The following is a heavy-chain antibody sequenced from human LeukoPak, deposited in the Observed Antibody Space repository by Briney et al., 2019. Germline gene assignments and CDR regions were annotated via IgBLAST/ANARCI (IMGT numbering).Heavy chain of an antibody. CDR2: MNPNSDNT. Sequence: ASVKVSCKASGYTFTSYDINWVRQATGQGLEWMGWMNPNSDNTGYARKFQGRVTITRNTSISTAYMELSSLRSEDTAVYYCARVYDSSGHYPIDYWGQGTLVTVSS. D-gene: IGHD3-22*01. V-gene: IGHV1-8*01. J-gene: IGHJ4*02. CDR3: ARVYDSSGHYPIDY. CDR1: GYTFTSYD.